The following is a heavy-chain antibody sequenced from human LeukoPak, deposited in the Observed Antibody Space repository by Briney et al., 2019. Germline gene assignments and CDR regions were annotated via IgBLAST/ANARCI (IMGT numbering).Heavy chain of an antibody. CDR1: GFTFSDYY. CDR2: ISSSGSTI. V-gene: IGHV3-11*01. CDR3: ARFHSGSYHDAFDI. Sequence: GGSLRLSCAASGFTFSDYYMSWIRQAPGKGLEWVSYISSSGSTIYYADSVKGRFTISRDNAKNSLYLQMNSLRAEDTAVYYCARFHSGSYHDAFDIWGQGTMVTVSS. J-gene: IGHJ3*02. D-gene: IGHD1-26*01.